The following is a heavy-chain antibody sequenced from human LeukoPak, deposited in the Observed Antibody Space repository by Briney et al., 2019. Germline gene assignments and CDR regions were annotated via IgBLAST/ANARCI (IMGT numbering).Heavy chain of an antibody. CDR2: ISAYNGNT. J-gene: IGHJ6*02. Sequence: ASVTVSCTASGYTFTSYGSSWVRQAPGQGLEWMGWISAYNGNTNYAQKLQGRVTMTTDTSTSTAYMELRSLRSDDTAVYYCAGFVVTAIRSYYGMDVWGQGTTVTVSS. CDR1: GYTFTSYG. D-gene: IGHD2-21*02. V-gene: IGHV1-18*01. CDR3: AGFVVTAIRSYYGMDV.